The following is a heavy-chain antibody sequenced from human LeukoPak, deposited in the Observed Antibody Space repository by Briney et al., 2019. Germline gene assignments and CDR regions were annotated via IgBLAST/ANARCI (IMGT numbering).Heavy chain of an antibody. CDR3: AKVRVRGIPPHDYYYYGMDV. Sequence: GGSLRLSCAASGFTFSSYAMSWVRQAPGKGLEWVSAISGSGGSTYYADPVKGRFTISRDNSKNTLYLQMNSLRAEDTAVYYCAKVRVRGIPPHDYYYYGMDVWGQGTTVTVSS. D-gene: IGHD3-10*01. CDR2: ISGSGGST. CDR1: GFTFSSYA. V-gene: IGHV3-23*01. J-gene: IGHJ6*02.